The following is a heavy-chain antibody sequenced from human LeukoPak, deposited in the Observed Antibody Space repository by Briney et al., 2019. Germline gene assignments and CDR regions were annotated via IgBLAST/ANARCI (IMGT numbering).Heavy chain of an antibody. CDR2: INHSGST. Sequence: SETLSLTCAVYGGSFSGYYWSWIRQPPGKGLEWIGEINHSGSTNYNPSLKSRVTISVDTSKNQFSLKLSSVTAADTAVYYWARGLAGTYNWFDPWGQGTLVTVSS. D-gene: IGHD3-3*02. CDR1: GGSFSGYY. CDR3: ARGLAGTYNWFDP. J-gene: IGHJ5*02. V-gene: IGHV4-34*01.